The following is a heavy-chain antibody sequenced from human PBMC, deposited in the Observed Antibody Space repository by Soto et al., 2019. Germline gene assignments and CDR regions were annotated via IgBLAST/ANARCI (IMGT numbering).Heavy chain of an antibody. V-gene: IGHV1-69*13. J-gene: IGHJ6*02. CDR3: ARDLDSSGFPVDYYYGMDV. Sequence: SVKVSCKPSGGTFSSYAISWVRQAPGQGLEWMGGIIPIFGTANYAQKFQGRVTITADESTSTAYMELSTLRSEDTAVYYCARDLDSSGFPVDYYYGMDVWGRGTTVTVSS. CDR1: GGTFSSYA. CDR2: IIPIFGTA. D-gene: IGHD6-19*01.